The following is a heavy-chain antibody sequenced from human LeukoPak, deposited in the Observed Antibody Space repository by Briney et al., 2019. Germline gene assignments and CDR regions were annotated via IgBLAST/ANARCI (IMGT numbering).Heavy chain of an antibody. J-gene: IGHJ3*02. CDR2: INHSGST. CDR1: GGSFSGYY. D-gene: IGHD3-22*01. Sequence: SETLSLTCAVYGGSFSGYYWSWIRQPPGKGLEWIGEINHSGSTNYNPSLKSRVTISVDTSKNQFSLKLSSVTAADTAVYYCARVVHPDYYDSSGYYLAFDIWGQGTMVTVSS. V-gene: IGHV4-34*01. CDR3: ARVVHPDYYDSSGYYLAFDI.